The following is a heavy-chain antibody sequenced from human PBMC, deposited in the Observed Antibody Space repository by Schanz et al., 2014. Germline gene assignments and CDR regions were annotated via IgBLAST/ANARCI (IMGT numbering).Heavy chain of an antibody. CDR3: AKYRGYYRVSGSYRELEY. V-gene: IGHV3-23*04. CDR2: IGVDGTTT. J-gene: IGHJ4*02. Sequence: EVQLVESGGGVVQPGRSLRLSCAASGFIFSNYGMNWLRQAPGKGLEWVSVIGVDGTTTYYADSVKGRFTISRDNSKNTLYLQMNSLRPEDTAVYYCAKYRGYYRVSGSYRELEYWGQGTLVTVSS. D-gene: IGHD3-10*01. CDR1: GFIFSNYG.